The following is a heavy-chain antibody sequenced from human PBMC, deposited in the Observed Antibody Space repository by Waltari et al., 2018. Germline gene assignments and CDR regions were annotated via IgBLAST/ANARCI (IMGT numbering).Heavy chain of an antibody. D-gene: IGHD6-13*01. J-gene: IGHJ5*02. CDR1: GGSISSYY. CDR3: ARDIEGIAAENWFDP. Sequence: QVQLQESGPGLAKPSETLSLTCTVSGGSISSYYWSWIRQPPGKGLEWIGYIYYSGSTNHTPSRKSRVTISVDTSKNQFSLKLSSVTAADTAVYYCARDIEGIAAENWFDPWGQGTLVTVSS. CDR2: IYYSGST. V-gene: IGHV4-59*01.